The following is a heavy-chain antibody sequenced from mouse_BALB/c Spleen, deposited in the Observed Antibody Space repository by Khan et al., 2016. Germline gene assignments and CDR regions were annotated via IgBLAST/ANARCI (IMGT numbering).Heavy chain of an antibody. CDR3: ARGTPVAS. Sequence: QVQLQQPGAELVRPGSSVKISCKASGYAFSGYWMNWVKQRPGQGLEWIGQIYPGDGDTNYNGKFKGTAPLTADQSSSTAYMQLSSLTSEDSAVYFCARGTPVASWGQGTLVTVSA. CDR1: GYAFSGYW. V-gene: IGHV1-80*01. CDR2: IYPGDGDT. D-gene: IGHD2-14*01. J-gene: IGHJ3*01.